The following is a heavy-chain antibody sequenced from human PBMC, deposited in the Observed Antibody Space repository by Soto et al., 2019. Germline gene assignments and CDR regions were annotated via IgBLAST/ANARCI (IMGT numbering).Heavy chain of an antibody. J-gene: IGHJ4*02. V-gene: IGHV3-33*01. CDR1: GFTFGRHG. CDR3: ARDDDYGDNGLDY. D-gene: IGHD4-17*01. Sequence: QVQLVESGGGVVQPGGSLRLSCAASGFTFGRHGMHWVRQAPGKGLEWVAVIGSDGRRDSYAGSVKGRFTISRDNGQNTLYLQMNSLRAEDTAVYYCARDDDYGDNGLDYWGQGTLVTVSS. CDR2: IGSDGRRD.